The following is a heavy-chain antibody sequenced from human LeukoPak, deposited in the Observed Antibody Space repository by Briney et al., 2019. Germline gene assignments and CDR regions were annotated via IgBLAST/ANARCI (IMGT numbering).Heavy chain of an antibody. J-gene: IGHJ4*02. D-gene: IGHD2-2*01. Sequence: GGSLRLSCAASGFTFSDYGMHWVRQAPGKGLEWVAFIRYDGSNNYYADSVKGRFTISRDNSKNTLYLHINSLRAEDTAVYYCAKDRYCGSTSCPIDYWGLGTLVTVSS. CDR3: AKDRYCGSTSCPIDY. CDR2: IRYDGSNN. V-gene: IGHV3-30*02. CDR1: GFTFSDYG.